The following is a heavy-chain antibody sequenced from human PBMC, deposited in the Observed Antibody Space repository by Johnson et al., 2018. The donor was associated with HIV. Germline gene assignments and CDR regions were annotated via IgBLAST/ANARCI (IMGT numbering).Heavy chain of an antibody. CDR1: GFTFDDYG. CDR2: INWNGGST. Sequence: EVQLVESGGGVVRPGGSLRLSCAASGFTFDDYGMSWVRQAPGKGLEWVSGINWNGGSTGYADSVKGRFTISRDNSKNTLYLQMNSLRAEDTAVYYCARDRGSMPAVAFDIWGQGTMVTVSS. CDR3: ARDRGSMPAVAFDI. D-gene: IGHD2-2*01. V-gene: IGHV3-20*04. J-gene: IGHJ3*02.